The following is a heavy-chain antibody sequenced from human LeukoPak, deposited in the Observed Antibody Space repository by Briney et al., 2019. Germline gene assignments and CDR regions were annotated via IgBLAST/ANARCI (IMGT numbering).Heavy chain of an antibody. CDR1: GGTFSSYA. D-gene: IGHD2-2*01. Sequence: SVKVSCKASGGTFSSYAISWVRQAPGQGLEWMGGIIPIFGTADYAQKFQGRVTITADESTSTAYMELSSLRSEDTAVYYCARDVYCSSTSCYPTTTWGQGTLVTVSS. J-gene: IGHJ1*01. CDR3: ARDVYCSSTSCYPTTT. V-gene: IGHV1-69*13. CDR2: IIPIFGTA.